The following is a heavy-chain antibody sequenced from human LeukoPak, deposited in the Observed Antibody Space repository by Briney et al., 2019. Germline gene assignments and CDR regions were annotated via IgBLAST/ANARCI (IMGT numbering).Heavy chain of an antibody. D-gene: IGHD3-9*01. CDR3: ARPPLGSYDILTGYENDY. J-gene: IGHJ4*02. V-gene: IGHV5-51*01. Sequence: KHGEPLKISCKGSGYSFTSYWIGWVRQMPGKGLEWMGIIYPGDSDTRYSPSFQGQVTISADKSISTAYLQWSSLKASDTAMYYCARPPLGSYDILTGYENDYWGQGTLVTVSS. CDR2: IYPGDSDT. CDR1: GYSFTSYW.